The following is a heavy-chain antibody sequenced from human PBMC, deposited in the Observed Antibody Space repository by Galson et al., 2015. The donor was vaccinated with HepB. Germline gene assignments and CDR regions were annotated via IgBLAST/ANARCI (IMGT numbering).Heavy chain of an antibody. D-gene: IGHD3-10*01. V-gene: IGHV3-23*01. CDR3: AKDGSGSGSYFDY. CDR1: GFTFSSYA. CDR2: ISGSGGST. Sequence: SLRLSCAASGFTFSSYAMSWVRQAPGKGLEWVSAISGSGGSTYYADSVKGRFTISRDNSKNTLYLQMNSLRAEDTAVYYCAKDGSGSGSYFDYWGQGTLVTVSS. J-gene: IGHJ4*02.